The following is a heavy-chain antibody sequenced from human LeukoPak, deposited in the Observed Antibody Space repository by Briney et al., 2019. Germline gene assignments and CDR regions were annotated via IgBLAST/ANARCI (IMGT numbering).Heavy chain of an antibody. CDR2: ISGSGGST. CDR1: GFTFRNYA. Sequence: GGSLRLSCVASGFTFRNYAMTWVRQAPGKGLEWVSVISGSGGSTYYADSVTGRFSISRDNSKNTLNLQMNSLRAEDTAVYYCAKGIADLLPGYYYSYRMDVWGQGTTVTVSS. J-gene: IGHJ6*02. D-gene: IGHD2-21*01. V-gene: IGHV3-23*01. CDR3: AKGIADLLPGYYYSYRMDV.